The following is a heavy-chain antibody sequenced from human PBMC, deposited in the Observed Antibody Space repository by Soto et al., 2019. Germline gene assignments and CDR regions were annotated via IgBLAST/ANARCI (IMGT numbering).Heavy chain of an antibody. V-gene: IGHV3-74*01. CDR3: AREGYCSGGSCRPFDY. D-gene: IGHD2-15*01. J-gene: IGHJ4*02. CDR1: GFTFSSYW. CDR2: INSDGSST. Sequence: GGSLRLSCAASGFTFSSYWMRWVRQAPGKGLVWVSRINSDGSSTDSADSVKGRFTISRDNSKNTLYLQMNSLRAEDTAVYYCAREGYCSGGSCRPFDYWGQGTLVTVSS.